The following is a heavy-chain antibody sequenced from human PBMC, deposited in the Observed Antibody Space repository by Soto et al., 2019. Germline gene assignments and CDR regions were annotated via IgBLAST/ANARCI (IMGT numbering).Heavy chain of an antibody. Sequence: PGGALRLSCAASGFIFCYYWMSWVRPGPGKGVGGGGGISYDGSNKYYADSVKGRFTISRDNSKNTLYLQMNSLRAEDTAVYYCARDPVPGYCSGGSCYELHLSSWFDPWGQGTLVTVSS. V-gene: IGHV3-30-3*01. CDR3: ARDPVPGYCSGGSCYELHLSSWFDP. CDR2: ISYDGSNK. CDR1: GFIFCYYW. D-gene: IGHD2-15*01. J-gene: IGHJ5*02.